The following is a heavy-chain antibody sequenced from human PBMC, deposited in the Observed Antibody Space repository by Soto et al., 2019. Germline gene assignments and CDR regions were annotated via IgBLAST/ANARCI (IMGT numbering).Heavy chain of an antibody. J-gene: IGHJ3*02. CDR2: INHSGST. Sequence: SETLSLTCAVYGGSFSGYYWSWIRQPPGKGLEWIGEINHSGSTNYTPSLKSRVTISVDTSKNQFSLKLSSVTAADTAVYYCASPRITATTLGAFDIWGQGTMVTVSS. V-gene: IGHV4-34*01. CDR1: GGSFSGYY. D-gene: IGHD1-20*01. CDR3: ASPRITATTLGAFDI.